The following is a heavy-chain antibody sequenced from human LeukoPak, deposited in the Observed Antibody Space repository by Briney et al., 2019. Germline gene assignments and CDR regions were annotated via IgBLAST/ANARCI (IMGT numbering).Heavy chain of an antibody. J-gene: IGHJ4*01. CDR2: ISYDGTNK. CDR3: ARDDY. V-gene: IGHV3-30*04. Sequence: GGSLRLSCAASGFTFSDYAMHWVRQAPGKGLEWVAIISYDGTNKYYGDSVKGRFTISRDNSKNTLYLQMNSLSTEDTAVYYCARDDYWGQEPWSPSPQ. CDR1: GFTFSDYA.